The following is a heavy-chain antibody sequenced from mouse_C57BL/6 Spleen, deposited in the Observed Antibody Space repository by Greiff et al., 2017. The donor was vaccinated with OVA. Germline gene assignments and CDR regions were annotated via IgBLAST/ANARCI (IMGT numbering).Heavy chain of an antibody. CDR3: AREQLRLRGFDY. Sequence: QVQLQQPGAELVRPGSSVKLSCKASGYTFTSYWMHWVKQRPIQGLEWIGNIDPSDSETHYNQKFKDKATLTVDKSYSTAYMQLSSLTSEDSAVYYCAREQLRLRGFDYWGQGTTLTVSS. D-gene: IGHD3-2*02. CDR2: IDPSDSET. CDR1: GYTFTSYW. V-gene: IGHV1-52*01. J-gene: IGHJ2*01.